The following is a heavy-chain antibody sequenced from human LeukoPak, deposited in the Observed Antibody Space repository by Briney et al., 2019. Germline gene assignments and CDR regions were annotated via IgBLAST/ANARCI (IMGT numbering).Heavy chain of an antibody. J-gene: IGHJ4*02. CDR3: ARRALRYSSSWYFDY. Sequence: SETLSLTCAVYGGSFSGYYWSWIRQPPGKGLEWIGEINHSGSTNYNPSLKSRVTISVDTSKNQFSLKLSSVTAVDTAVYYCARRALRYSSSWYFDYWGQGTLVTVSS. D-gene: IGHD6-13*01. CDR2: INHSGST. V-gene: IGHV4-34*01. CDR1: GGSFSGYY.